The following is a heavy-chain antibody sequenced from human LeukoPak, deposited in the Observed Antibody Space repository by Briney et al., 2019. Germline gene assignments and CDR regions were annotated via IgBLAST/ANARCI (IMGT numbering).Heavy chain of an antibody. J-gene: IGHJ4*02. D-gene: IGHD3-16*02. CDR3: AREYYDYVWGSYRLLDY. CDR1: GYTFTGYY. Sequence: RGASVKVSCKASGYTFTGYYMHWVRQAPGQGLEWVGWISAYNGNTNYAQKLQGRVTMTTDTSTSTAYMELRSLRSDDTAVYYCAREYYDYVWGSYRLLDYWGQGTLVTVSS. V-gene: IGHV1-18*04. CDR2: ISAYNGNT.